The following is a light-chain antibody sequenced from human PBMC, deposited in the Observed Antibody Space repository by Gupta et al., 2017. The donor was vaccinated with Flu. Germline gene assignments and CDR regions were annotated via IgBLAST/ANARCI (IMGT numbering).Light chain of an antibody. J-gene: IGKJ1*01. CDR1: QSISKY. V-gene: IGKV1-39*01. Sequence: DIQMTQSPSSLSASVGDRVTITCRASQSISKYLNWYQHEVGKPPKLLIYAASNLPSGVPSRFSGSGSGTDFTLTITSLQPEDFAVYYCQQTDSNFHTFGQGTKVEIK. CDR3: QQTDSNFHT. CDR2: AAS.